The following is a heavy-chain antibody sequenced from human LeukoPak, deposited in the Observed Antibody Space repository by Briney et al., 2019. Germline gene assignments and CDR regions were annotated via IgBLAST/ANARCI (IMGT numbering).Heavy chain of an antibody. Sequence: GGSLRLSCAASGFTFDDYAMHWVRQAPGKGLEWVSGISWNSGSIAYADSVKGRFTISRDNAKNSLYLQMNSLRAEDTALYYCAKDSYYYGSASYLDYWGQGTLVTVSS. CDR2: ISWNSGSI. CDR1: GFTFDDYA. V-gene: IGHV3-9*01. D-gene: IGHD3-10*01. CDR3: AKDSYYYGSASYLDY. J-gene: IGHJ4*02.